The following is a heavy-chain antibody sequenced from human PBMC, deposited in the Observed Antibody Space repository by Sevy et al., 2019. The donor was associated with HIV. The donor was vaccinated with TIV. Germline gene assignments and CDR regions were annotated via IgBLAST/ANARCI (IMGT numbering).Heavy chain of an antibody. V-gene: IGHV3-72*01. CDR1: GFTFSDHY. CDR2: IRNSPNSYTT. D-gene: IGHD2-15*01. Sequence: GGSLRLSCAASGFTFSDHYVDWVRQAPGKGLEWVGRIRNSPNSYTTEYAASVKGRFTISRDDSRNSVYLQMNSLKTQDSAVYYCVRGPNCGVGGCQQISRDCLDIWGKGATVTVSS. J-gene: IGHJ6*04. CDR3: VRGPNCGVGGCQQISRDCLDI.